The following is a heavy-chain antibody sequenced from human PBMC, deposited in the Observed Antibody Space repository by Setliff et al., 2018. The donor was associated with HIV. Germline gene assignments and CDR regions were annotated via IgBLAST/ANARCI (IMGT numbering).Heavy chain of an antibody. CDR3: ARDYLHVFDI. J-gene: IGHJ3*02. CDR2: INSASGGT. V-gene: IGHV1-2*02. Sequence: ASVKVSCKASGYTFTDYYIRWVRQAPGQGLEWMGWINSASGGTNYAQNFQGRVTVTRDTSINTAYVELNSLKSDDTAVYYCARDYLHVFDIWGQGTMVTVS. CDR1: GYTFTDYY.